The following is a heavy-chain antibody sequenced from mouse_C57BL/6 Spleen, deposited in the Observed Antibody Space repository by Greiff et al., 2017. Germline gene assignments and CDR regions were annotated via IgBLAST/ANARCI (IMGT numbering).Heavy chain of an antibody. CDR3: ARWYYGSPYFDV. CDR1: GYAFSSYW. J-gene: IGHJ1*03. CDR2: IYPGDGDT. V-gene: IGHV1-80*01. D-gene: IGHD1-1*01. Sequence: VQLQQSGAELVKPGASVKISCKASGYAFSSYWMNWVKQRPGKGLEWIGQIYPGDGDTNYNGKFKGKATLTADKSSSTAYMQLSSLTSEDSAVYFCARWYYGSPYFDVWGTGTTVTVSS.